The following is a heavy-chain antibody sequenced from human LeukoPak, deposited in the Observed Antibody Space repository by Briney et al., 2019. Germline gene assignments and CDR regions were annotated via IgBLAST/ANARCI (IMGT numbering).Heavy chain of an antibody. CDR3: ARDLGGWREIVVVFYGMDV. CDR2: IWYDGSNK. CDR1: GFTFSSYG. J-gene: IGHJ6*02. Sequence: PGGSLRLSCAASGFTFSSYGMHWVRQAPGKGLEWVAVIWYDGSNKYYADSVKGRFTISRDNSKNTLYLQMNSLRAEDTAVYYCARDLGGWREIVVVFYGMDVWGQGTTVTVSS. D-gene: IGHD3-22*01. V-gene: IGHV3-30*19.